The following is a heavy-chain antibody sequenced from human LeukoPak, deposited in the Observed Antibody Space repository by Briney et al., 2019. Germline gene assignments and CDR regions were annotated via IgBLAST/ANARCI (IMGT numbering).Heavy chain of an antibody. CDR1: GGSISSGSYY. CDR2: IYTSGST. Sequence: PSETLSLTCTVSGGSISSGSYYWSWIRQPAGKGLEWIGRIYTSGSTNYNPSLKSRVTISVDTSKNQFSLKLSSVTAADTAVYYCAREAGYCSGGSCYSFHRALNYYYYMDVWGKGTTVTVSS. CDR3: AREAGYCSGGSCYSFHRALNYYYYMDV. J-gene: IGHJ6*03. V-gene: IGHV4-61*02. D-gene: IGHD2-15*01.